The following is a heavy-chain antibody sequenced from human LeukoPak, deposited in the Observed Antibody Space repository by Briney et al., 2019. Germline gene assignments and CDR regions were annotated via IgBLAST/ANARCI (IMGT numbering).Heavy chain of an antibody. V-gene: IGHV4-59*08. CDR2: ISYSGYT. CDR1: DGSISSYY. Sequence: SETLSLTCTVSDGSISSYYWSWIRQPPGKGLEWIGYISYSGYTNYNPSLKSRVTISPDTSKNRFSLDLSSVTAADTAVYYCARRSPYCGSDCYVFDYWGQGTLATVSS. CDR3: ARRSPYCGSDCYVFDY. D-gene: IGHD2-21*02. J-gene: IGHJ4*02.